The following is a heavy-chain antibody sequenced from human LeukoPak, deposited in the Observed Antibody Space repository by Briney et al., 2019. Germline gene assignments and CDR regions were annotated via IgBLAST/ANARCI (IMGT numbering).Heavy chain of an antibody. CDR2: INWNGGST. V-gene: IGHV3-20*04. CDR1: GFTFDDYG. D-gene: IGHD1-26*01. Sequence: GGSLRLSCAASGFTFDDYGMSWVRQAPGRGLEWVSGINWNGGSTGYADSVKGRFTISRDNAKNSLYLQMNSLRAEDTALYYCAKSGSYASFFDYWGQGTLVTVSS. J-gene: IGHJ4*02. CDR3: AKSGSYASFFDY.